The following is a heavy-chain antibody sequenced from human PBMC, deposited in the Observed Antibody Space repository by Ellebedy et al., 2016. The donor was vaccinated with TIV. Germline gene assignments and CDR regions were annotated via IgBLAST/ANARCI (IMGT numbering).Heavy chain of an antibody. CDR3: ARHSHYLFYFNGMDV. CDR2: IGPGDSDA. J-gene: IGHJ6*02. Sequence: GESLKISCKASGYTFTNHWIAWVRQMPGKGLEWMGIIGPGDSDARYNPSFEGQVTISAAKSVTTAYLRLSSLKASDTATYYCARHSHYLFYFNGMDVWGQGTTVTVSS. V-gene: IGHV5-51*01. D-gene: IGHD1-26*01. CDR1: GYTFTNHW.